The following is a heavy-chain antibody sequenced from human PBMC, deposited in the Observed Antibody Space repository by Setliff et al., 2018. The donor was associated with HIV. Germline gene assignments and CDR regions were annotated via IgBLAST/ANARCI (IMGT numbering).Heavy chain of an antibody. CDR1: GFTFSRDW. Sequence: GGSLRLSCAASGFTFSRDWMLWVRQAPGKGLVWVSRVNSDGSSTSYADSVKGRFTISRDNSKNTLFLQMNSLRPEDTAVFYCARLRLFSSALDYWGQGTLVTVSS. V-gene: IGHV3-74*01. D-gene: IGHD2-2*01. CDR3: ARLRLFSSALDY. J-gene: IGHJ4*02. CDR2: VNSDGSST.